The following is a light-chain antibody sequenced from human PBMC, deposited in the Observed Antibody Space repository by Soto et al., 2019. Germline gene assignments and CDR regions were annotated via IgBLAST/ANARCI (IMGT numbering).Light chain of an antibody. V-gene: IGLV2-23*02. Sequence: QSALTQPASVSGSPGQSITISCTGTSSDVGGYNYVSWYQRHPGKAPKLMIFDVSKRPSGVSNRFSGSKSGNTASLTISGLQAEDEADYYCCSYAGSSYVFGTGTKVTVL. J-gene: IGLJ1*01. CDR2: DVS. CDR1: SSDVGGYNY. CDR3: CSYAGSSYV.